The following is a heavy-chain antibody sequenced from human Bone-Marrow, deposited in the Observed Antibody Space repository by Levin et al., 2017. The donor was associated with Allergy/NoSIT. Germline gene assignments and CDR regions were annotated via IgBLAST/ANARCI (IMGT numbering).Heavy chain of an antibody. CDR3: ARAPIYNWNDVRKYAFDI. V-gene: IGHV4-34*01. Sequence: SQTLSLTCAVYGGSFSGYYWSWIRQPPGKGLEWIGEINHSGSTNYNPSLKSRVTISVDTSKNQFSLKLSSVTAADTAVYYCARAPIYNWNDVRKYAFDIWGQGTMVTVSS. D-gene: IGHD1-20*01. CDR1: GGSFSGYY. J-gene: IGHJ3*02. CDR2: INHSGST.